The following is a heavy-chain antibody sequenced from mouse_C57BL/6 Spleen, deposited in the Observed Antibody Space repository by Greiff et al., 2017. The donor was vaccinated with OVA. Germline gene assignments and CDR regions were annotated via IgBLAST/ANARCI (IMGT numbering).Heavy chain of an antibody. D-gene: IGHD3-2*02. V-gene: IGHV1-76*01. Sequence: QVQLQQSGAELVRPGASVKLSCKASGYTFTDYYINWVKQRPGQGLEWIARIYPGSGNTYYNEKFKGKATLTAEKSSSTAYMQLSSLTSEDSAVYFCARGGYGFAYWGQGTLVTVSA. CDR1: GYTFTDYY. CDR3: ARGGYGFAY. J-gene: IGHJ3*01. CDR2: IYPGSGNT.